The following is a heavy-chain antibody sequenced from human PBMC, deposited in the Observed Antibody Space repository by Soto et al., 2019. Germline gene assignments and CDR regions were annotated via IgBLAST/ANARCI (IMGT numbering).Heavy chain of an antibody. D-gene: IGHD2-2*01. J-gene: IGHJ4*02. CDR2: IYYSGST. V-gene: IGHV4-39*01. Sequence: SETLSLTCTVSGGSISSSSYYWGWIRQPPGKGLEWIGSIYYSGSTYYNPSLKSRVTISVDTSKNQFSLKLSSVTAADTAVYYCARLRGLLGVVPAARDFDYWGQGTLVTVSS. CDR3: ARLRGLLGVVPAARDFDY. CDR1: GGSISSSSYY.